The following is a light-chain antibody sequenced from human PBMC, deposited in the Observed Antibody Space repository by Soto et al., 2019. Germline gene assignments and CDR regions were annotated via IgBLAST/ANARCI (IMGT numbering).Light chain of an antibody. CDR2: DAS. CDR1: RDISVY. CDR3: QQYDNLPPYT. V-gene: IGKV1-33*01. Sequence: DIQMTQSPSSLSAFVGDRVTITCQASRDISVYLNWYQQKPGKPPKLLVYDASNLQTGVPSRFSGSGSVTHFPFTISSLQPEDVATYYCQQYDNLPPYTFGQGTKLEIK. J-gene: IGKJ2*01.